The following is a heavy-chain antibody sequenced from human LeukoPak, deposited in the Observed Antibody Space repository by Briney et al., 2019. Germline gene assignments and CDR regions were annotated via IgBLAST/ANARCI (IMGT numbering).Heavy chain of an antibody. CDR1: GFTLSSYA. V-gene: IGHV3-23*01. CDR3: ARDDYYYGSEP. D-gene: IGHD3-10*01. Sequence: GGSLRLSCAASGFTLSSYAMSWVRQAPGKGLEWVSGISGSGGSTYHADSVKGRFTISRDNSKNTLYLQMNSLRAEDTAVYYCARDDYYYGSEPWGQGTLVTVSS. J-gene: IGHJ5*02. CDR2: ISGSGGST.